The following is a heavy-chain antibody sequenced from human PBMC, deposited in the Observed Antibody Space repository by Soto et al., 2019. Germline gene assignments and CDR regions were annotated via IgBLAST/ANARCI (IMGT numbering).Heavy chain of an antibody. Sequence: GASVKVSCKASGYTFTGYYMHWVRQAPGQGLEWMGWINPNSGGTNYAQKFQGWVTMTRDTSISTAYMELSGLRSDDTAVYYCARDRGYGSDNRHFDYWGQGTLVTVSS. CDR3: ARDRGYGSDNRHFDY. CDR2: INPNSGGT. V-gene: IGHV1-2*04. D-gene: IGHD3-10*01. CDR1: GYTFTGYY. J-gene: IGHJ4*02.